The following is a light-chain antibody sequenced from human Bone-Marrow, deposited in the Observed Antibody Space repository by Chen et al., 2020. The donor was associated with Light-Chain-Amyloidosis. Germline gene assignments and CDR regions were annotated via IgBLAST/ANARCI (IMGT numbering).Light chain of an antibody. CDR3: QVWDRSSDRPV. Sequence: SYVLTQPSSVSVAPGETATIACGGNNIGTTSVHWYQQTPGQAPLLVVYDDSDRPSGIPERSSGSTSGNTATLTISRVEAGEEADYYCQVWDRSSDRPVFGGGTKLTVL. V-gene: IGLV3-21*02. CDR1: NIGTTS. CDR2: DDS. J-gene: IGLJ3*02.